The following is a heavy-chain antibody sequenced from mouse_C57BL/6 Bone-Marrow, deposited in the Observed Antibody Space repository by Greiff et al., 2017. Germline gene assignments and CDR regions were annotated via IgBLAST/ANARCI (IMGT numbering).Heavy chain of an antibody. CDR3: AQLTTVVYWYFDV. CDR2: INPSSGYI. D-gene: IGHD1-1*01. V-gene: IGHV1-7*01. J-gene: IGHJ1*03. CDR1: GYTFTSYG. Sequence: VQLLQSGAELVKPGASVKLSCKASGYTFTSYGMHWVQQRPGQGLEWIGYINPSSGYIKYKHKLKDKVTLSADKTSSTPYMQLSSLTYEDTEVCCSAQLTTVVYWYFDVWGTGTTVTVSS.